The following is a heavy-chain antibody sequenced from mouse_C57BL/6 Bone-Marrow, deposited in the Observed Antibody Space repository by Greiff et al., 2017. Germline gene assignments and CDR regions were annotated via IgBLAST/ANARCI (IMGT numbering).Heavy chain of an antibody. Sequence: QVQLQQPGAELVRPGTSVKLSCKASGYTFTSYWMHWVKQRPGQGLEWIGVIDPSDSYTNYNQKFKGKATLTVDTSSSTAYMQLSSLTSEDSAVYYCARDNYGSSPWFAYWGQGTLVTVSA. CDR2: IDPSDSYT. V-gene: IGHV1-59*01. CDR3: ARDNYGSSPWFAY. D-gene: IGHD1-1*01. CDR1: GYTFTSYW. J-gene: IGHJ3*01.